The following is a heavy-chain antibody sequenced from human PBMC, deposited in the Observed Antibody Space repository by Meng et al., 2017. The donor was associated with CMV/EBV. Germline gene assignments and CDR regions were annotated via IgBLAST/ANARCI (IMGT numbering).Heavy chain of an antibody. CDR3: TTGHYYYGMDV. Sequence: GESLKISCAASGFTFGDYGMSWVRQAPGKGLEWVGRIKSKTDGGTTDYAAPVKGRFTISRDDSKNTLYLQMNSLKTEDTAVYYCTTGHYYYGMDVWGQGTTVTVSS. CDR1: GFTFGDYG. J-gene: IGHJ6*02. CDR2: IKSKTDGGTT. V-gene: IGHV3-15*01.